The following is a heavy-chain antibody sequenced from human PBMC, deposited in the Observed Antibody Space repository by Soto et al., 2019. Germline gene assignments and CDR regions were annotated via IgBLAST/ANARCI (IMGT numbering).Heavy chain of an antibody. Sequence: PGGSLRLSVAASGFTFGPPALSGVRQAPGEGLEWVSTIDGSGGITYYADSVKGRFTISRDNSRNTVYLQMNSLRGDDTALYYCVKNSGWFNTWGQGALVTVSS. CDR1: GFTFGPPA. V-gene: IGHV3-23*01. CDR3: VKNSGWFNT. CDR2: IDGSGGIT. D-gene: IGHD3-10*01. J-gene: IGHJ5*02.